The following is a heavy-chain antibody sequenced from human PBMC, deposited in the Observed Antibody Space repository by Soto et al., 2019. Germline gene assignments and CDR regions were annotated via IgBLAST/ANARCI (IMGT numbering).Heavy chain of an antibody. CDR2: ISGSGSTI. J-gene: IGHJ4*02. Sequence: GGSLRLSCAASGFTFSSYAVSWVRQAPGKGPEWISSISGSGSTIYYADSVKGRFTISRDNSKNTLYLQMSSLRAEDTAVYYCARAPSGNYYFDSWGQGTLVTVSS. CDR3: ARAPSGNYYFDS. CDR1: GFTFSSYA. D-gene: IGHD1-26*01. V-gene: IGHV3-23*01.